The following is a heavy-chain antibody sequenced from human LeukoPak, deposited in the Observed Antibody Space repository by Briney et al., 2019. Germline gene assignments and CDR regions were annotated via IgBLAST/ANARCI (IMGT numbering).Heavy chain of an antibody. D-gene: IGHD2-2*02. CDR1: GFTFSSYS. CDR3: ARAAIGLYYYYYYMDV. V-gene: IGHV3-48*02. J-gene: IGHJ6*03. Sequence: QPGGSLRLSCAASGFTFSSYSMNWVRQAPGKGLEWVSYISSSSSTIYYADSVNGRFTISRDNAKNSLYLQMNSLRDEDTAVYYCARAAIGLYYYYYYMDVWGKGTTVTVSS. CDR2: ISSSSSTI.